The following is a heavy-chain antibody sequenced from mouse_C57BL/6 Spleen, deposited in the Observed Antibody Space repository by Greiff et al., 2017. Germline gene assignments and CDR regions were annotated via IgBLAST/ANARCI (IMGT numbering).Heavy chain of an antibody. CDR2: IDPSDSYT. Sequence: QVQLQQPGAELVMPGASVKLSCKASGYTFTSYWMHWVKQRPGQGLEWIGEIDPSDSYTNYNQKFKGKSTLTVDKSSSTAYMQLSSLTSEDSAVYYCATPNGYDAAYWGQGTLVTVSA. V-gene: IGHV1-69*01. J-gene: IGHJ3*01. D-gene: IGHD2-2*01. CDR3: ATPNGYDAAY. CDR1: GYTFTSYW.